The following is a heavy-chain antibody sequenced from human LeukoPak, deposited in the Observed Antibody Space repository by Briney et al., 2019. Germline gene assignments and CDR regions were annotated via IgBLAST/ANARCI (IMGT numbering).Heavy chain of an antibody. Sequence: ASVKVSCKASGGTFSSYTISWVRQAPGQGLEWMGRTIPILGIANYAQKFQGRVTITADKSTSTAYMELSSLRSEDTAVYYCARDKFGSSSWSYYFDYWGQGTLVTVSS. J-gene: IGHJ4*02. V-gene: IGHV1-69*04. CDR3: ARDKFGSSSWSYYFDY. CDR1: GGTFSSYT. CDR2: TIPILGIA. D-gene: IGHD6-13*01.